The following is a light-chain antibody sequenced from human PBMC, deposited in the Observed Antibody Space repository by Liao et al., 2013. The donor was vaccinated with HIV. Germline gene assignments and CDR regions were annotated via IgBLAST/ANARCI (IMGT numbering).Light chain of an antibody. Sequence: SYELTQPPSVSVSPGQTASITCSGDKLGDKYACWYQQKPGQSPVLVIYQDSKRPSGIPERFSGSSSGTTVTLTIRGAQFEDEADYYCYSVADNNLVFGTGTKVTVL. CDR3: YSVADNNLV. CDR2: QDS. J-gene: IGLJ1*01. CDR1: KLGDKY. V-gene: IGLV3-1*01.